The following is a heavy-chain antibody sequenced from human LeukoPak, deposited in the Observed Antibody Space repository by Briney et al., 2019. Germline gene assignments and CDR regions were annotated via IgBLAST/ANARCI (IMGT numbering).Heavy chain of an antibody. D-gene: IGHD6-19*01. CDR3: AREETEWLRAFDY. CDR1: GFTFSSYG. CDR2: ISYDGSNK. J-gene: IGHJ4*02. Sequence: PGGSLRLSCAASGFTFSSYGMHWVRQAPGKGLEWVAVISYDGSNKYYADSVKGRFTISRDNSKNTLYLQMNSLRAEDTAVYYCAREETEWLRAFDYWGQGTLVTVSS. V-gene: IGHV3-30*03.